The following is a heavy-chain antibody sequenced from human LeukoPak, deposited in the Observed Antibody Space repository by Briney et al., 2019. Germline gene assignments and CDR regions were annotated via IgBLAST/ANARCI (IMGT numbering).Heavy chain of an antibody. Sequence: SETLSLTCTVSGGSISSYYWSWIRQPPGKGLEWIGYIYYSGSTNYNPSLKSRVTISVDTSKNQFSLKLSSVTAADTAVYYCARSPGYSSGWYDLRGMGPRYYHGMDVWGQGTTVTVSS. CDR2: IYYSGST. CDR1: GGSISSYY. V-gene: IGHV4-59*01. D-gene: IGHD6-19*01. CDR3: ARSPGYSSGWYDLRGMGPRYYHGMDV. J-gene: IGHJ6*02.